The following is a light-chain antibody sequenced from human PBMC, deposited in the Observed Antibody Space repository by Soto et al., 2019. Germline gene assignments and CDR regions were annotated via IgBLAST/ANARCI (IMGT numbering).Light chain of an antibody. CDR1: QSISTY. J-gene: IGKJ1*01. Sequence: DIQMTKSPPSLSTSGGDTITITCRASQSISTYLDWYQVTPGKAPKVLIYAASTLQDGVPSRFSGSGSGTDFTLTINSLQPEDFATYYCQQNYNLPPWRFGQGTKV. V-gene: IGKV1-39*01. CDR2: AAS. CDR3: QQNYNLPPWR.